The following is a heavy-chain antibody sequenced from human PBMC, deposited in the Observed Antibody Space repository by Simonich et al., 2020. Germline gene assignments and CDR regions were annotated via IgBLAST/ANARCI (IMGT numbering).Heavy chain of an antibody. Sequence: QVQLVQSGAEVKKPGASVKVSCKASGYTFTGYYMHWVRQAPGQGLEWKGWINPSSGDSNYAQKYQGRGPRDRDTSISTAYMELGRLRSDDTAVYYCARGGVRSSSWYWYFDLWGRGTLVTVSS. CDR1: GYTFTGYY. D-gene: IGHD6-13*01. CDR3: ARGGVRSSSWYWYFDL. V-gene: IGHV1-2*02. CDR2: INPSSGDS. J-gene: IGHJ2*01.